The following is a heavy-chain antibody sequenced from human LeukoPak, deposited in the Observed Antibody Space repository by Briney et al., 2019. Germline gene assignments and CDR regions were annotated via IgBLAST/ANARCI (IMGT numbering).Heavy chain of an antibody. CDR1: GFTFDDYA. J-gene: IGHJ3*02. CDR2: ISWNSGSI. D-gene: IGHD6-19*01. CDR3: AKEESSGWYMDAFDI. V-gene: IGHV3-9*01. Sequence: GGSLRLSCAASGFTFDDYAMHWVRQAPEKGLEWVSGISWNSGSIGYADSVKGRFTISRDNAKNSLYLQMNSLRAEDTALYYCAKEESSGWYMDAFDIWGQGTMVTVSS.